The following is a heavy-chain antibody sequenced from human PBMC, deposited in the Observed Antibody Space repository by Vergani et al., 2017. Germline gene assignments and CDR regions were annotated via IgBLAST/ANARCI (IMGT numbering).Heavy chain of an antibody. Sequence: EVQLLESGGDLVQPGGSLRLSCAASGFTFGYYAMDWFRQAPGQGLEWVGGIRSKAYGQATIYAASVKGRFTISRDDSKIIAYLQMNNLQTEDTAMYYCVRDQVTMLRGSDALDIWGQGAMVTVSS. CDR2: IRSKAYGQAT. D-gene: IGHD3-10*01. CDR3: VRDQVTMLRGSDALDI. V-gene: IGHV3-49*03. CDR1: GFTFGYYA. J-gene: IGHJ3*02.